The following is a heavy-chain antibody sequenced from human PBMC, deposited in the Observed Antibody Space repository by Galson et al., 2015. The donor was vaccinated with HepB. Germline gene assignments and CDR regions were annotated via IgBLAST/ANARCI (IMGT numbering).Heavy chain of an antibody. CDR2: IFYSGTT. J-gene: IGHJ4*02. Sequence: SETLSLTCTVSSGSISSNSYYWGWIRQPPGKGLEWIGSIFYSGTTYYNPSPKSRVTISVDTSKNQFSLKLRSVTAADTAVYYCATDIAAAGGIVDYWGQGNLVTVSS. CDR3: ATDIAAAGGIVDY. V-gene: IGHV4-39*01. D-gene: IGHD6-13*01. CDR1: SGSISSNSYY.